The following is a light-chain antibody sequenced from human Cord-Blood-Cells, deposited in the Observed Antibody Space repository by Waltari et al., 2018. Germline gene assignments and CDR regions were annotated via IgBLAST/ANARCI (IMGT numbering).Light chain of an antibody. CDR3: QQYGSSPLT. CDR2: GAS. Sequence: EIVLTQSPGTQSLSPGERATLSCRASQSVRSSYLAWYQQKPGQAPRLLIYGASSRATGIPDRFSGSGSGTDFTLTISRLEPEDYAVYYCQQYGSSPLTFGGGTKVEIK. CDR1: QSVRSSY. J-gene: IGKJ4*01. V-gene: IGKV3-20*01.